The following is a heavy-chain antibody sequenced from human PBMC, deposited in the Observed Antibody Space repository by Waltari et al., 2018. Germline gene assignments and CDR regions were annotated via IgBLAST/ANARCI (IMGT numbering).Heavy chain of an antibody. CDR3: ARVKGYCSGGSCYLGYYYYYGMDV. V-gene: IGHV4-34*01. CDR2: INHSGST. D-gene: IGHD2-15*01. CDR1: GGSFSGYY. J-gene: IGHJ6*02. Sequence: QVQLQQWGAGLLKPSETLSLTCAVYGGSFSGYYWSWIRQPPGKGLEWIGEINHSGSTNYNPSRKSRVTRSVDTSKNQFSLKLSSVTAADTAVYYCARVKGYCSGGSCYLGYYYYYGMDVWGQGTTVTVSS.